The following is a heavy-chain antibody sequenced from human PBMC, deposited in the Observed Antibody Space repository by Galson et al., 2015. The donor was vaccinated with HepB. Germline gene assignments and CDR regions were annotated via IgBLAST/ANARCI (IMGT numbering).Heavy chain of an antibody. D-gene: IGHD2-15*01. Sequence: SCKASGGTFSSYAISWVRQAPGQGLEWMGRIIPILGIANYAQKFQGRVTITADKSTSTAYMELSSLRSEDTAVYYCASSDCSGGSCPYYFDYWGQGTLVTVSS. CDR3: ASSDCSGGSCPYYFDY. CDR1: GGTFSSYA. J-gene: IGHJ4*02. V-gene: IGHV1-69*04. CDR2: IIPILGIA.